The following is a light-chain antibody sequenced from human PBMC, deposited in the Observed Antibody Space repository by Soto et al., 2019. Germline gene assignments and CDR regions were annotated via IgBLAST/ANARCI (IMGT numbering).Light chain of an antibody. CDR2: GES. J-gene: IGKJ1*01. CDR3: KKYFEWPTIK. Sequence: FMTQSPATLSVSPLDRATLSCWTIYTVSTNLGWYQQKTGQAPRLLISGESTRAAGISDRFRGSGSGAELTLHISSLRSDDYAIYYCKKYFEWPTIKLGXGIKV. CDR1: YTVSTN. V-gene: IGKV3-15*01.